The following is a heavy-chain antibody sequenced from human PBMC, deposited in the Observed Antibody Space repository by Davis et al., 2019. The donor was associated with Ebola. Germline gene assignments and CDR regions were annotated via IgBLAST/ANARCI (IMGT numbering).Heavy chain of an antibody. D-gene: IGHD6-13*01. CDR1: GFTFSSYW. CDR3: ATPSSSNRGY. Sequence: PGGSLRLSCAASGFTFSSYWMTWVRQAPGKGLEWVASIRQDGSETHYVDSVKGRFTISRDNAKNLMYLQLNGLRGEDTAVYYCATPSSSNRGYWGQGTLVTVSS. CDR2: IRQDGSET. J-gene: IGHJ4*02. V-gene: IGHV3-7*01.